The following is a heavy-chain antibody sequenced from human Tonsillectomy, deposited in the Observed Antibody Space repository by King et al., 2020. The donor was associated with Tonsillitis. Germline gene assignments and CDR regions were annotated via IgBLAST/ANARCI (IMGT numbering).Heavy chain of an antibody. CDR3: ARNGQSSLADL. D-gene: IGHD2-8*01. Sequence: QLVQSGAEVKKPGESLRISCQGSGYPFTNYWINWVRQVPGKGPEWMGRIDPSDSYTQYSPSFQGLVTISTDNSINTAFLQWSSLRASDTATYYCARNGQSSLADLWGRGTLVIVSS. CDR2: IDPSDSYT. J-gene: IGHJ2*01. V-gene: IGHV5-10-1*01. CDR1: GYPFTNYW.